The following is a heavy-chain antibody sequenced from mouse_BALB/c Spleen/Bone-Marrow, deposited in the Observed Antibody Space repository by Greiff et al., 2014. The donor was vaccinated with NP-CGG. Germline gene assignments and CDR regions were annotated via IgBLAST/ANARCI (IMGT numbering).Heavy chain of an antibody. CDR2: IWAGGST. CDR3: AREGSTMITTPFAY. D-gene: IGHD2-4*01. J-gene: IGHJ3*01. Sequence: VQRVESGPGLVAPSQGLSITCTVSGFSLTSYGVHWVRQPPGKGLEWLGVIWAGGSTNYNSALMSRLSISKDNSKSQVFLKMNSLQTDDTAMYYCAREGSTMITTPFAYWGQGTLVTVSA. V-gene: IGHV2-9*02. CDR1: GFSLTSYG.